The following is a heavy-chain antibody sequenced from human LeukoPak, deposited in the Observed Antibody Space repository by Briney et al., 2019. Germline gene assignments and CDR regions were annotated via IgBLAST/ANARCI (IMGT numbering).Heavy chain of an antibody. CDR3: AHHLGDTAMVFIDY. CDR1: GFTFDDYA. D-gene: IGHD5-18*01. Sequence: GGSLRLSCAASGFTFDDYAMHWVRQAPGKGLEWVSLISGDGGSTYYADSVKGRFTISRDNSKNSLYLQMNSLRTEDTALYYCAHHLGDTAMVFIDYWGQGTLVTVSS. CDR2: ISGDGGST. J-gene: IGHJ4*02. V-gene: IGHV3-43*02.